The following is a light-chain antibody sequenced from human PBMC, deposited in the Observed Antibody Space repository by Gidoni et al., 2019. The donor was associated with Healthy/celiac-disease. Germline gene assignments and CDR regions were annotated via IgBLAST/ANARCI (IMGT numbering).Light chain of an antibody. CDR3: QQLNSYPGLT. CDR1: QGISSY. V-gene: IGKV1-9*01. J-gene: IGKJ4*01. CDR2: AAS. Sequence: DIQFTQSPSFLSASVGDRVTITCRASQGISSYLAWYQQKPGKAPKLLIYAASTLQSGVPSRFSGSGSGTEFTLTISSLQPEDFATYYCQQLNSYPGLTFXGXTKVEIK.